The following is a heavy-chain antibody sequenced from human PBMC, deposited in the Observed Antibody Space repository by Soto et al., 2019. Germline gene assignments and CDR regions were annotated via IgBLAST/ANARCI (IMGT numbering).Heavy chain of an antibody. CDR1: GDSSSSDY. V-gene: IGHV4-59*08. CDR3: AGHRKTAMVFES. D-gene: IGHD5-18*01. Sequence: QAQLQESVPGLVKPSETLSLTCTVSGDSSSSDYWSWIRQPPGKGLEWIGYIYYSGGTNYNPSLQSRVTISIDRSKRQVSLQLNSVTAADTAVYYCAGHRKTAMVFESWGQGTLVAVSS. J-gene: IGHJ4*02. CDR2: IYYSGGT.